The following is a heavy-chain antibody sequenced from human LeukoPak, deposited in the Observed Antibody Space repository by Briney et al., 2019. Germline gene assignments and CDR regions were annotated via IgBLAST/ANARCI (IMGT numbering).Heavy chain of an antibody. J-gene: IGHJ4*02. D-gene: IGHD2-2*01. CDR2: IRYDGSNK. CDR1: GFTFSSYG. Sequence: GGSLRLSCAASGFTFSSYGMHWVRQAPGKGLEWVAFIRYDGSNKYYADSVKGRFTISRDNSKNTLYLQMNSLRAEDTVVFYCAKDLSQYRLRFWPRVDYWGQGTRVTVPS. V-gene: IGHV3-30*02. CDR3: AKDLSQYRLRFWPRVDY.